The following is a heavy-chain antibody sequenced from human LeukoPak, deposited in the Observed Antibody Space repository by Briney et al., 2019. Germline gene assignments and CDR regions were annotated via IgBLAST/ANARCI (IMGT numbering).Heavy chain of an antibody. CDR3: VRLYYYAASRPPL. CDR2: IYYTGRT. J-gene: IGHJ4*02. CDR1: GGFISNSNFY. Sequence: SENLSLTCTVSGGFISNSNFYWGWIRQPPGKGLDWIGNIYYTGRTYYNASLNSRVTMSVDASKNQFSLRLSSVTAADTAVYYCVRLYYYAASRPPLWGQGTLVIVSS. V-gene: IGHV4-39*01. D-gene: IGHD3-10*01.